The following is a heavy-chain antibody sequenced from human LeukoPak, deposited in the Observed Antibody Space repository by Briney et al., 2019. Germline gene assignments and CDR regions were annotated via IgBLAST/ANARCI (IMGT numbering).Heavy chain of an antibody. D-gene: IGHD5-18*01. Sequence: PGGSLRLSCAASGFTVSSNYMSWVRQAPGKGPEWVSVIYSGGSTYYADSVKGRFTISRDNSKNTLYLQMNSLRAEDTAVYYCASTPAGGYSYGYGYWGQGTLVTVSS. V-gene: IGHV3-53*01. J-gene: IGHJ4*02. CDR1: GFTVSSNY. CDR2: IYSGGST. CDR3: ASTPAGGYSYGYGY.